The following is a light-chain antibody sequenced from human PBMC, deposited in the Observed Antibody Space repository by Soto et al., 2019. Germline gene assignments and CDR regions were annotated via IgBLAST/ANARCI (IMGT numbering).Light chain of an antibody. CDR3: QQYGNSRT. V-gene: IGKV3-20*01. Sequence: EIVLTQSPGTLSLSPGERATLSSRASQSVSSNYLAWYQQKPGQAPRLLIYGASSRATGIPDRFSGSGSGTDFTLTISRLEPEDFAVYYCQQYGNSRTFGQGTKVEI. CDR2: GAS. J-gene: IGKJ1*01. CDR1: QSVSSNY.